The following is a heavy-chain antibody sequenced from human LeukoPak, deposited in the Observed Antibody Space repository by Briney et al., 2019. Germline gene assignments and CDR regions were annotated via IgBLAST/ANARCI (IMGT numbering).Heavy chain of an antibody. V-gene: IGHV3-48*03. J-gene: IGHJ4*02. CDR3: ARVSYDSSGYYYFDY. D-gene: IGHD3-22*01. Sequence: GGSLRLSCAASGFTFSSYQMNWVRQAPGKGLEWVSYISTSGSTIYYADSAKGRFTISRDNAKNSLYLQMNSLRAEDTAVYYCARVSYDSSGYYYFDYWGQGTLVTVSS. CDR1: GFTFSSYQ. CDR2: ISTSGSTI.